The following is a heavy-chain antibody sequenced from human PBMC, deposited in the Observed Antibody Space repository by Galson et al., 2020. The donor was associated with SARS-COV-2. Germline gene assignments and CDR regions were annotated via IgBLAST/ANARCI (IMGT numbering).Heavy chain of an antibody. CDR2: FDPEDGET. D-gene: IGHD3-3*01. CDR3: ATVPAIFGVVPRLDY. V-gene: IGHV1-24*01. J-gene: IGHJ4*02. Sequence: ASVKVSCKVSGYTLTELSMHWVRQAPGKGLEWMGGFDPEDGETIYAQKFQGRVTMTEDTSTDTAYMELSSLRSEDTAVYYCATVPAIFGVVPRLDYWGQGTLVTVSS. CDR1: GYTLTELS.